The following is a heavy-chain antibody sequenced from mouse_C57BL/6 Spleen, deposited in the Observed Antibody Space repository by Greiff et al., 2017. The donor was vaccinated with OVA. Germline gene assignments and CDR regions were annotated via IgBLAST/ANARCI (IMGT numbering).Heavy chain of an antibody. CDR1: GYTFTDYE. V-gene: IGHV1-15*01. Sequence: VQLQQSGAELVRPGASVTLSCKASGYTFTDYEMHWVKQTPVHGLEWIGAIDPETGGTAYNQKFKGKAILTADKSSSTAYMELRSLTSEDSAVYYCTRSAMIYYDYGDYWGQGTTLTVSS. D-gene: IGHD2-4*01. CDR3: TRSAMIYYDYGDY. CDR2: IDPETGGT. J-gene: IGHJ2*01.